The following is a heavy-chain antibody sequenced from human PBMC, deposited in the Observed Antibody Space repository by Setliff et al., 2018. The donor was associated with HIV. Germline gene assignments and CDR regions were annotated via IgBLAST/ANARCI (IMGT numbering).Heavy chain of an antibody. V-gene: IGHV3-15*01. D-gene: IGHD2-21*01. J-gene: IGHJ6*02. Sequence: GGSLRLSCVASGFTFNNAWMNWVRQAPGKGLEWLGRIKKSSDGGKTDDASTVKGRFTISRDDSKSTLYLQMNSLKIEDTAVYFCATDNGPSYSMDIWGQGTTVTVSS. CDR2: IKKSSDGGKT. CDR3: ATDNGPSYSMDI. CDR1: GFTFNNAW.